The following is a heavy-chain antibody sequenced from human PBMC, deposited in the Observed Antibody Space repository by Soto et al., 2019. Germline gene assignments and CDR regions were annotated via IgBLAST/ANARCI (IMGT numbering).Heavy chain of an antibody. J-gene: IGHJ4*02. D-gene: IGHD2-21*01. V-gene: IGHV5-51*01. CDR2: IFPGDFDT. Sequence: GEALKISCKGSGYRFTSEWIGWVRQMPGKCREWMGSIFPGDFDTRYRPPFQGQVIISADTSISTAYLQWNSLKASDTAMYFCAGLGDGYPAYWGQGTQVTVSS. CDR1: GYRFTSEW. CDR3: AGLGDGYPAY.